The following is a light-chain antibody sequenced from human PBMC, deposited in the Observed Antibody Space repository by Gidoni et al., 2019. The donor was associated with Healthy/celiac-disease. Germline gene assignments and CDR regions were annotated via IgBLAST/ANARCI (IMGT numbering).Light chain of an antibody. J-gene: IGKJ4*01. Sequence: EIVFTQSPAPLSLSPGERATLSRRATQSVSSYSAWYQQKPAQAPRLLISDASNRATGIPARFSGSGSGTDFTLTISSLEAEDFAVYYCQQRSNRPGAFGGGTKVEIK. CDR2: DAS. CDR3: QQRSNRPGA. CDR1: QSVSSY. V-gene: IGKV3-11*01.